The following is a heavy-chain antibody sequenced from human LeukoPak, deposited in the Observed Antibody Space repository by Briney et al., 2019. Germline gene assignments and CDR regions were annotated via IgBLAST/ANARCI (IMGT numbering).Heavy chain of an antibody. CDR2: IDSSNSCA. J-gene: IGHJ5*02. D-gene: IGHD6-13*01. CDR1: ACSVTSYC. Sequence: EAPMIFCWGSACSVTSYCIICLRQMPAKHLVGMGSIDSSNSCAYHTPSFQGHVTISADTSINTAYLQWNNLKASDTAMYYCARRCSSSGWFDPWGQGALVTVSS. V-gene: IGHV5-10-1*01. CDR3: ARRCSSSGWFDP.